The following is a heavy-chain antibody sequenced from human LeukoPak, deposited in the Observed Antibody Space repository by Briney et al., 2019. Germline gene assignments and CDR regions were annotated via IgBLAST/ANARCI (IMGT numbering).Heavy chain of an antibody. CDR1: GGSFSGYY. D-gene: IGHD3-10*01. Sequence: SETLSLTCAVYGGSFSGYYWSWIRQPPGKGLEWIGEINHSGSTNYNPSLKSRVTISVDTSKNQFSLKLSSVTAADTAVYYCARSGVRGVMRKHFDYWGQGTLVTVSS. CDR2: INHSGST. J-gene: IGHJ4*02. CDR3: ARSGVRGVMRKHFDY. V-gene: IGHV4-34*01.